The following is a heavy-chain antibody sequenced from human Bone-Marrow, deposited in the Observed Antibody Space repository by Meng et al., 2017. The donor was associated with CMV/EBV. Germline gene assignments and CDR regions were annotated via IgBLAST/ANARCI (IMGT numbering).Heavy chain of an antibody. D-gene: IGHD3-3*01. V-gene: IGHV3-9*01. Sequence: SLKISCAASGFTFDDYAMHWVRQAPGKGLEWVSGISWNSGSIGYADSVKGRFTISRDNAKNSLYLQVNSLRVEDTAVYYCARGGTDFWSGYYGYYGMDVWGQGTTVTVSS. J-gene: IGHJ6*02. CDR2: ISWNSGSI. CDR3: ARGGTDFWSGYYGYYGMDV. CDR1: GFTFDDYA.